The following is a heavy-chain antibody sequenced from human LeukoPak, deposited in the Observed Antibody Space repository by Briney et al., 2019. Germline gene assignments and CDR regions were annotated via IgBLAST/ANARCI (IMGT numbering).Heavy chain of an antibody. CDR3: APSRPIAAAGYFDY. J-gene: IGHJ4*02. CDR1: GFTFSSYS. V-gene: IGHV3-21*01. D-gene: IGHD6-13*01. Sequence: PGGSLRLSCAASGFTFSSYSMNWVRQAPGKGLEWVSSISSSSSYIYYADSVKGRFTISRDNAKNSLYPQMNSLRAEDTAVYYCAPSRPIAAAGYFDYWGQGTLVTVSS. CDR2: ISSSSSYI.